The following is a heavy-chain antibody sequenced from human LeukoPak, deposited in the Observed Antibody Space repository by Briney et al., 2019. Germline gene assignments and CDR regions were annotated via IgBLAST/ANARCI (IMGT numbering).Heavy chain of an antibody. CDR2: ISSSSSYI. D-gene: IGHD2-2*01. V-gene: IGHV3-21*04. Sequence: GGSLRLSCAASGFTFSSYSMNWVRQAPGKGLEWVSSISSSSSYIYYADSVKGRFTIPRDNSKNTLSLQMNSLRAEDTAVYYCVKGLSCSSTSCYVYFDYWGQGTLVTVSS. CDR3: VKGLSCSSTSCYVYFDY. CDR1: GFTFSSYS. J-gene: IGHJ4*02.